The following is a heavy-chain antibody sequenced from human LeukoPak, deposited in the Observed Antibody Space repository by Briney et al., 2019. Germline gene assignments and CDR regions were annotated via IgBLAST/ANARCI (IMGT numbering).Heavy chain of an antibody. J-gene: IGHJ4*02. Sequence: PSETLSLTCTVSGGSFSTYYWSWIRQPPGKGLEWIGYIYYSGSTDYNPSLKSRVTMSLDTSKNQFSLKLSSVTAADTAVYYCARPLIIFAAALAKGFDGWGQGTLVTVSS. CDR2: IYYSGST. CDR3: ARPLIIFAAALAKGFDG. D-gene: IGHD3-16*01. CDR1: GGSFSTYY. V-gene: IGHV4-59*01.